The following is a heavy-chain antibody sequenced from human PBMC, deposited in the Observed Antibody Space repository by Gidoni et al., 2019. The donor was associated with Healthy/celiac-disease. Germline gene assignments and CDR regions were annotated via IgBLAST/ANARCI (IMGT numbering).Heavy chain of an antibody. Sequence: QVQLVQSGAEVKKPGASVKVSCKASGYTFTGYYMHWVRQAPGQGLEWMGRIHPNSGGTNYAQKFQGRVTITRDTSISTADMELSRLRSDDTAVYYCARDDTYWYIVVPYDAFDIWGQGTMVTVSS. CDR3: ARDDTYWYIVVPYDAFDI. V-gene: IGHV1-2*06. J-gene: IGHJ3*02. CDR2: IHPNSGGT. CDR1: GYTFTGYY. D-gene: IGHD2-15*01.